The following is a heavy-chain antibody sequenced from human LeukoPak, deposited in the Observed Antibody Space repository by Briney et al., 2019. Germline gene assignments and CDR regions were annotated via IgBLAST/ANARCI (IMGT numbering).Heavy chain of an antibody. CDR1: GFTFSSYA. V-gene: IGHV3-23*01. CDR2: ISGSGGST. Sequence: QAGGSLRLSCAASGFTFSSYAMSWDRQAPGKGLEWVSAISGSGGSTYYADSVKGRFTISRDNSKNTLYLQMNSLRAEDTAVYYCAKGVESSWESIVYWGQGTLVTVSS. D-gene: IGHD6-13*01. J-gene: IGHJ4*02. CDR3: AKGVESSWESIVY.